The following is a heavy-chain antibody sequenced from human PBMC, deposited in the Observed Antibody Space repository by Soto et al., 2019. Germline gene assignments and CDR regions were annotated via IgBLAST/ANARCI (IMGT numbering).Heavy chain of an antibody. V-gene: IGHV5-10-1*01. D-gene: IGHD4-17*01. CDR1: GYSFTSYW. CDR3: ARLRTTVVTPLGYYFDY. J-gene: IGHJ4*02. CDR2: IDPSDSYT. Sequence: GESLKISCKGSGYSFTSYWISWVRQMHGKGLEWMGRIDPSDSYTNYSPSFQGHVTISADKSISTAYLQWSSLKASDTAMYYCARLRTTVVTPLGYYFDYWGQGTLVTVSS.